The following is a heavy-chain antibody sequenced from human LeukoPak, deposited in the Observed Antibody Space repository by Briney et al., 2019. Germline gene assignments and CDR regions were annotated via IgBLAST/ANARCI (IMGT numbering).Heavy chain of an antibody. V-gene: IGHV4-61*02. CDR2: IYTNGGA. CDR3: AREPPGY. CDR1: GGSVTSGNYY. Sequence: SETLSLTCTVSGGSVTSGNYYWNWIRQPAGKGLEWIGRIYTNGGASYSPSLKSRVTISIDASKNQFSLKLSSVTAADTAVYYCAREPPGYWGQGILVTVSS. J-gene: IGHJ4*02.